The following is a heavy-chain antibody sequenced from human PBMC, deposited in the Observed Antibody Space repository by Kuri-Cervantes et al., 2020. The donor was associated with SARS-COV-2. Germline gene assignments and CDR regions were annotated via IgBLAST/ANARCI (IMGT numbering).Heavy chain of an antibody. CDR1: GFTFSSYA. Sequence: GESLKISCAASGFTFSSYAMSWVRQAPGKGLEWVSAISGSGGSTYYADSVKGRFTISRDNSKNTLYLQMNSLRAEDTAVYYCAKGAKFWSGYSLLPNFDYWGQGTLVTVSS. V-gene: IGHV3-23*01. J-gene: IGHJ4*02. D-gene: IGHD3-3*01. CDR2: ISGSGGST. CDR3: AKGAKFWSGYSLLPNFDY.